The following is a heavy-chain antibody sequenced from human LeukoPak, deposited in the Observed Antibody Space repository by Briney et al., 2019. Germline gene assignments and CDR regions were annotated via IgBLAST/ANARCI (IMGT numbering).Heavy chain of an antibody. J-gene: IGHJ2*01. Sequence: SETLSLTCTVSGDSLRKSTFYWVWLRQPPGRGLEWIGYIYYSGSTNYNPSLKSRVTISVDTSKNQFSLKLSSVTAADTAVYYCARDSEYSSSWYGADWYFDLWGRGTLVTVSS. D-gene: IGHD6-13*01. CDR1: GDSLRKSTFY. V-gene: IGHV4-61*01. CDR3: ARDSEYSSSWYGADWYFDL. CDR2: IYYSGST.